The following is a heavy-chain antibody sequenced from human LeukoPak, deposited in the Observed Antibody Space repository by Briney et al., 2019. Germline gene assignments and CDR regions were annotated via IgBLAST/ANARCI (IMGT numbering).Heavy chain of an antibody. J-gene: IGHJ4*02. CDR3: AVRGYRVKYYFDY. Sequence: PGGSLRLSCAASGFTFSSYAMHWVRQAPGKGLEWVAVISYDGSNKYYADSVKGRFTISRDNSKNTLYLQMNSLRAEDTAVYYCAVRGYRVKYYFDYWGQGTLVTVSS. V-gene: IGHV3-30*04. CDR1: GFTFSSYA. D-gene: IGHD5-18*01. CDR2: ISYDGSNK.